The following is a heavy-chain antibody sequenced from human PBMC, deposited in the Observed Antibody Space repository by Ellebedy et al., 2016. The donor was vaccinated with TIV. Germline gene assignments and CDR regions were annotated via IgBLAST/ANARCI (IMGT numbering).Heavy chain of an antibody. V-gene: IGHV3-53*01. D-gene: IGHD2-2*01. CDR1: GFTVSSNY. J-gene: IGHJ6*02. Sequence: PGGSLRLSCAASGFTVSSNYMSWVRQAPGQGLEWVSVIYSGGSTYNADSVKGRFTIPRDNSKNTLYLQMNSLRAEDTAVYYCVRIMKYQLLGYLGYYYGMDVWGQGTTVTVSS. CDR3: VRIMKYQLLGYLGYYYGMDV. CDR2: IYSGGST.